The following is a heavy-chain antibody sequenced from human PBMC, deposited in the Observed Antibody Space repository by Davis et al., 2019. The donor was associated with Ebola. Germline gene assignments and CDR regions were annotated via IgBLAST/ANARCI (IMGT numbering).Heavy chain of an antibody. V-gene: IGHV4-59*13. J-gene: IGHJ2*01. CDR3: AREGYHTLGSKGEYFDL. CDR1: GGSIGLWF. Sequence: SETLSLTCSVSGGSIGLWFWSWVRQPPGKALEWIGYVPDSGSPHYNPSLKSRVTISVDTSQDQFSLRLTSVTAADTAIYYCAREGYHTLGSKGEYFDLWGRGTLVTVSS. CDR2: VPDSGSP. D-gene: IGHD3-10*01.